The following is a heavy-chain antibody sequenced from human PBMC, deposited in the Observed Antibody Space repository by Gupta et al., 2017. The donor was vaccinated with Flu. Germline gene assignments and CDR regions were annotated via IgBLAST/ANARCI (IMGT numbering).Heavy chain of an antibody. Sequence: QVQLVQSGAEVKKPGSSVRVSCKASGATFRNYAISWVRQAPGQGLEWMGGIIAIFGTTNYAQKVQGRVTITADESTNTVYMEVSSLRFEDTAVYYCARGDKYYFYYMDVWGTGTNVTVSS. CDR1: GATFRNYA. V-gene: IGHV1-69*01. J-gene: IGHJ6*03. CDR2: IIAIFGTT. CDR3: ARGDKYYFYYMDV. D-gene: IGHD3-16*01.